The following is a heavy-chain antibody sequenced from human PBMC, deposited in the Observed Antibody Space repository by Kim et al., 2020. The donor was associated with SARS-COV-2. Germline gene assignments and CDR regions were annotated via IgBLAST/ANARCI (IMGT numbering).Heavy chain of an antibody. Sequence: SETLSLTCTVSGGSISSGGYYWSWIRQHPGKGLEWIGYIYYSGSTYYNPSLKSRVTTSVDTSKNQFSLKLTSVTAADTAVYYCARDVGNYDSSGYYYYYYGMDVWGQGTTVTVSS. J-gene: IGHJ6*02. D-gene: IGHD3-22*01. V-gene: IGHV4-31*03. CDR2: IYYSGST. CDR1: GGSISSGGYY. CDR3: ARDVGNYDSSGYYYYYYGMDV.